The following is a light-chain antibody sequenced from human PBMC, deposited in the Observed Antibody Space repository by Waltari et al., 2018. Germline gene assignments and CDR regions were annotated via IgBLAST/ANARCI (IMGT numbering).Light chain of an antibody. CDR3: CSYAGSSTLV. CDR1: SSDVGIYNL. Sequence: QSALTQPASVSGSPGQSITISCTGTSSDVGIYNLVSWYQQHPGKAPKLMIFEVNQRPSGVSHRFSGSKSGNTASLTISGLQAEDEADYFCCSYAGSSTLVFGGGTKLTVL. CDR2: EVN. J-gene: IGLJ2*01. V-gene: IGLV2-23*02.